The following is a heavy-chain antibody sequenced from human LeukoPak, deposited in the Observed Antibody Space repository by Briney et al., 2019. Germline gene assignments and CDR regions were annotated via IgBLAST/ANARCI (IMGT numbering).Heavy chain of an antibody. V-gene: IGHV4-59*01. CDR1: GGSISSYY. D-gene: IGHD5-18*01. CDR2: IYYSGST. CDR3: ARDLVRGYSYGLDY. Sequence: SETLSLTCTVSGGSISSYYWSWIRQPPGKGLEWIGYIYYSGSTNYNPSLKSRVTISVDTSKNQFSLKLSSVTAADTAVYYCARDLVRGYSYGLDYWGQGTLVTVSS. J-gene: IGHJ4*02.